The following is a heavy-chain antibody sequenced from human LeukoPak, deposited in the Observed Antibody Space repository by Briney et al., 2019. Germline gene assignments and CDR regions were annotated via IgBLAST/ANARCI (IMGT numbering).Heavy chain of an antibody. J-gene: IGHJ5*02. CDR1: GFTFSSYA. D-gene: IGHD6-19*01. CDR2: ISGSGGST. V-gene: IGHV3-23*01. CDR3: AKGPDSSGLNWFDP. Sequence: QSGGSLRLSCAASGFTFSSYAMSWVRQAPGKGLEWVSAISGSGGSTYYADSVKGRFTISRDNSKNTLYLQMNSLGAEDTAVYYCAKGPDSSGLNWFDPWGQGTLVTVSS.